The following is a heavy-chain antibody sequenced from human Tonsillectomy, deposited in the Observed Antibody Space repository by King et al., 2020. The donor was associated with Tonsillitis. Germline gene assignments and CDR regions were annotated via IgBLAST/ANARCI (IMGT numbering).Heavy chain of an antibody. CDR2: IYYSWST. D-gene: IGHD3-3*01. Sequence: QLQESGPGLVKPSETLSLTCTVSGGSISSYYWSWIRQPPGKGLEWIGYIYYSWSTNYNPSLKSRVTISVDTSKNQFSLKLSSVTAADTAVYYCASLGTSHYDFWSGYPPEYCFDYWGQGTLVTVSS. V-gene: IGHV4-59*08. J-gene: IGHJ4*02. CDR3: ASLGTSHYDFWSGYPPEYCFDY. CDR1: GGSISSYY.